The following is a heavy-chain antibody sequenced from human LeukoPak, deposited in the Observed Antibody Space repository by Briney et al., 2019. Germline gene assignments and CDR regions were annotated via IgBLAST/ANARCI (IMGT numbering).Heavy chain of an antibody. D-gene: IGHD6-19*01. CDR3: ARAYSSGWYRDGPFDY. V-gene: IGHV4-39*07. CDR2: IYYSGST. J-gene: IGHJ4*02. CDR1: GGSISSFY. Sequence: SETLSLTCTVSGGSISSFYWSWIRQPPGKGLEWIGSIYYSGSTYYNPSLKSRVTISVDTSKNQFSLKLSSVTAADTAVYYCARAYSSGWYRDGPFDYWGQGTLVTVSS.